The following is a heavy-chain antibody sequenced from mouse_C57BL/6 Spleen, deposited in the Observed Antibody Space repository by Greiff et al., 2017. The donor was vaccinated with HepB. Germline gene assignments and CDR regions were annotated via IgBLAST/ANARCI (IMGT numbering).Heavy chain of an antibody. CDR3: AYGSSPWFAY. D-gene: IGHD1-1*01. CDR2: ISYDGSN. CDR1: GYSITSGYY. Sequence: EVKLVESGPGLVKPSQSLSLTCSVTGYSITSGYYWNWIRQFPGNKLEWMGYISYDGSNNYNPSLKNRISITRDTSKNQFFLKLNSVTTEDTATYYCAYGSSPWFAYWGQGTLVTVSA. V-gene: IGHV3-6*01. J-gene: IGHJ3*01.